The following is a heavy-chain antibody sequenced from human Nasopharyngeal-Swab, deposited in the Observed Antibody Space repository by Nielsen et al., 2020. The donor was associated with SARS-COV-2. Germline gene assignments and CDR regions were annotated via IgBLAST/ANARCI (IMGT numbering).Heavy chain of an antibody. V-gene: IGHV5-51*01. CDR1: GYSFTSYW. J-gene: IGHJ6*02. CDR2: IYPRNSDT. D-gene: IGHD5-12*01. Sequence: KVSCKGSGYSFTSYWIAWVRQMPGKGVEWMGIIYPRNSDTIYSPSFQGQLTISADKSISTAYLQWSSLKASDTAMYYCVRPEGVATSFKYYFQYGMDVWGQGTMVTVPS. CDR3: VRPEGVATSFKYYFQYGMDV.